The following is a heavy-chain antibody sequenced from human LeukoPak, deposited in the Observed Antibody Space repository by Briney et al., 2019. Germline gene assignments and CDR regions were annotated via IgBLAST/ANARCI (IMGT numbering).Heavy chain of an antibody. Sequence: PSETLSLTCTVSGGSISSYYWSWIRQPPGKGLERIGYIYYSGSTNYNPSLKSRVTISVDTSKNQFSLKLSSVTAADTAVYYCARYPGTVAGTGGFDYWGQGTLVTVSS. J-gene: IGHJ4*02. CDR1: GGSISSYY. D-gene: IGHD6-19*01. CDR3: ARYPGTVAGTGGFDY. V-gene: IGHV4-59*01. CDR2: IYYSGST.